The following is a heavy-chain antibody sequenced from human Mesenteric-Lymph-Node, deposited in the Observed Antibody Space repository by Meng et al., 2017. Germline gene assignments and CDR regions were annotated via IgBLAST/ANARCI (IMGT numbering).Heavy chain of an antibody. D-gene: IGHD6-13*01. CDR3: ARDFFSSWPPYYYYGMDV. CDR2: INHSGST. CDR1: GGSFSGYY. Sequence: GSLRLSCAVYGGSFSGYYWSWIRQPPGKGLEWIGEINHSGSTYYNPSLKSRVTISVDTSKNQFSLKLSSVTAADTAVYYCARDFFSSWPPYYYYGMDVWGQGTTVTVSS. J-gene: IGHJ6*02. V-gene: IGHV4-34*01.